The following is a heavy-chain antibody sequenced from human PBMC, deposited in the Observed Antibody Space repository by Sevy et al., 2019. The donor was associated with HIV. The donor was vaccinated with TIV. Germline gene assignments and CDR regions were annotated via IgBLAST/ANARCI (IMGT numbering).Heavy chain of an antibody. D-gene: IGHD6-13*01. V-gene: IGHV3-30*18. CDR3: AKDRSGSWSVDY. CDR2: IAYGGKNE. Sequence: GGSLRLSCAGSGFTFYNYGIHWVRQAPGKGLEWVTMIAYGGKNENYADSVKGGFTITRDKSKNTAYLQINSLRPDDTAIYYWAKDRSGSWSVDYWGQGTLVTVSS. CDR1: GFTFYNYG. J-gene: IGHJ4*02.